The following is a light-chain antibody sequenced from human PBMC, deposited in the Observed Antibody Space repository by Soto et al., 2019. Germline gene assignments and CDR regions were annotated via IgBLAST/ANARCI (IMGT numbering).Light chain of an antibody. V-gene: IGKV1-5*03. CDR2: KAS. CDR3: QEYSSYST. Sequence: DIQMTQSPSTLSASVRDRVTITCRASQTISSWLAWFQQRPGRAPKLLIYKASTLKSGVPSRFSGSGSGTEFTLTISSLQPDDFATYYCQEYSSYSTFGGGTKVDIK. J-gene: IGKJ4*01. CDR1: QTISSW.